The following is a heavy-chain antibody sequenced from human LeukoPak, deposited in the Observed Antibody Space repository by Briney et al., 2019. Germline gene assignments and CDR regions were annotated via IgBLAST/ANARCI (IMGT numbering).Heavy chain of an antibody. CDR2: IYTSGST. Sequence: SQTLSLTCTVSGGSISSGSYYWSWIRQPAGKGLEWIGRIYTSGSTNYNPSLKSRVTISVDTSKNQFSLKLSSVTAADTAVYYCARARQKYSNYEMDVWGKGTTVTVSS. V-gene: IGHV4-61*02. J-gene: IGHJ6*04. D-gene: IGHD4-11*01. CDR1: GGSISSGSYY. CDR3: ARARQKYSNYEMDV.